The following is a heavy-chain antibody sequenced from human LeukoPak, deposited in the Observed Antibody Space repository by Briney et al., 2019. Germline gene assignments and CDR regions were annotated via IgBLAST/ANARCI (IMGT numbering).Heavy chain of an antibody. D-gene: IGHD3-10*01. V-gene: IGHV3-9*01. J-gene: IGHJ4*02. CDR1: GFTFDDYA. Sequence: GGSLRLSCAASGFTFDDYAMHWVRQAPGKGLEWVSGISWNSGSIGYADSVKGRFTTSRDNAKNSLYLQMNSLRAEDTALYYCAKDTDGSGSYADYWGQGTLVTVSS. CDR3: AKDTDGSGSYADY. CDR2: ISWNSGSI.